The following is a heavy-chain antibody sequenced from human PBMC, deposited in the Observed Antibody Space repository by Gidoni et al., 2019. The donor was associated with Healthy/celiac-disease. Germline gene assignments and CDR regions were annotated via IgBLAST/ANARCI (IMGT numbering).Heavy chain of an antibody. CDR1: GYNIPELS. CDR3: ATAGNYGSGLYYYYGMDV. D-gene: IGHD3-10*01. J-gene: IGHJ6*02. CDR2: FDPEDGET. V-gene: IGHV1-24*01. Sequence: QVELVQSGAEVKKPGASVKVSCKVSGYNIPELSMHWVRQAPGKGLEWMGGFDPEDGETIYAQKFQGRVTMTEDTSTDTAYMELSSLRSEDTAVYYCATAGNYGSGLYYYYGMDVWGQGTTVTVSS.